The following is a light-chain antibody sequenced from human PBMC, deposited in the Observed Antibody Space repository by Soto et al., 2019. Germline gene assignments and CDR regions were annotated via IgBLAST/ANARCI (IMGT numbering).Light chain of an antibody. CDR3: NPIPRRQNYF. CDR2: DVS. V-gene: IGLV2-14*03. Sequence: QSVLTQPASVSGCPGQSITISCTGTSSDVGGYNYVAWYQQHPDKAPRLMIYDVSNRPSGVSDRFSGSKSGDTASLTISGLPGEEGADYFRNPIPRRQNYFFGTGNKVTVL. CDR1: SSDVGGYNY. J-gene: IGLJ1*01.